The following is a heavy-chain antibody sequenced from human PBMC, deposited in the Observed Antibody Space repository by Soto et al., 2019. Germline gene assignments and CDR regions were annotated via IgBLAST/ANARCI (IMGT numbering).Heavy chain of an antibody. CDR2: IYHSGST. CDR3: ARETIVEGLGDAFDI. D-gene: IGHD3-22*01. V-gene: IGHV4-38-2*02. J-gene: IGHJ3*02. Sequence: SETLSLTCAVSGYSISSGYYWGWIRQPPGKGLEWIGSIYHSGSTYYNPSLKSRVTISVDTSKNQFSLKLSSVTAADTAVYYCARETIVEGLGDAFDIWGQGTMVTVS. CDR1: GYSISSGYY.